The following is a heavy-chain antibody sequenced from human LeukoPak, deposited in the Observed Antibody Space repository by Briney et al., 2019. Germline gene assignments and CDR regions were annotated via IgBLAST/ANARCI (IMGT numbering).Heavy chain of an antibody. CDR2: IWYDGSNK. D-gene: IGHD1-7*01. CDR1: GFTFSSYG. Sequence: GGSLRLSCAASGFTFSSYGMHWVRQAPGKGLEWVAVIWYDGSNKYYADSVKGRFTISRDNSKNTLYLQMNSLRPEDTAMYYCTRSGPELGFDYWGQGTRVTVSS. V-gene: IGHV3-33*01. J-gene: IGHJ4*02. CDR3: TRSGPELGFDY.